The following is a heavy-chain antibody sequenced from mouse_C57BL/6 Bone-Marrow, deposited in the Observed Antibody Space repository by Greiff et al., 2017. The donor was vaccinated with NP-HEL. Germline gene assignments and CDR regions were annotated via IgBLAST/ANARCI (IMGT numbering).Heavy chain of an antibody. V-gene: IGHV2-6*01. D-gene: IGHD2-1*01. Sequence: VMLVESGPGLVAPSQCLSITCTVSGFSLTSYGVDWVRQSPGKGLEWLGVIWGVGSTNYNSALKSRLSISKDNSKSQVFLKMNSLQTDDTAMYYCAGGYGNYGFAYWGQGTLVTVSA. CDR2: IWGVGST. CDR1: GFSLTSYG. CDR3: AGGYGNYGFAY. J-gene: IGHJ3*01.